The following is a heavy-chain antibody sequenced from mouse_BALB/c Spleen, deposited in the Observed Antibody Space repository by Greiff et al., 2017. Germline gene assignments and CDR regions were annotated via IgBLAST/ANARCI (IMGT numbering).Heavy chain of an antibody. Sequence: VQLQQSGPELVKPGASVKISCKASGYAFSSSWMNWVKQRPGQGLEWIGRIYPGDGDTNYNGKFKGKATLTADKSSSTAYMQLSSLTSVDSAVYFCARWRSFAGFAYWGQGTLVTVSA. CDR1: GYAFSSSW. V-gene: IGHV1-82*01. CDR2: IYPGDGDT. CDR3: ARWRSFAGFAY. J-gene: IGHJ3*01.